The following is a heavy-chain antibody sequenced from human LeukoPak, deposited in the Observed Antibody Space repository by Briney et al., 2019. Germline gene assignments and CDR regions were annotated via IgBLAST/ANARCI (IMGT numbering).Heavy chain of an antibody. V-gene: IGHV4-59*08. CDR2: IYYSGST. J-gene: IGHJ3*02. D-gene: IGHD2-2*01. Sequence: SETLSLTCTVSGGSISSYYWSWIRQPPGKRLEWIGYIYYSGSTNYNPSLKSRVTISVDTSKNQFSLKLSSVTAADTAVYYCARGGATRYCSSTSCQAAFDIWGQGTMVTVSS. CDR1: GGSISSYY. CDR3: ARGGATRYCSSTSCQAAFDI.